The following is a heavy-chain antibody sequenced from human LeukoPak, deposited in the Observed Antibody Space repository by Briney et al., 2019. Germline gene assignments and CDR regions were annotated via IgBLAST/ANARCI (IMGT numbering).Heavy chain of an antibody. J-gene: IGHJ4*02. CDR3: AKDLDIVVVPAAYFDY. CDR1: GFTFSSYW. Sequence: GGSLRLSCAASGFTFSSYWMHWVRQAPGKGLVWVSRINSDGSSTSYADSVKGRFTISRDNAKNTLYLQMNNLRAEDTAVYYCAKDLDIVVVPAAYFDYWGQGTLVTVSS. CDR2: INSDGSST. D-gene: IGHD2-2*01. V-gene: IGHV3-74*01.